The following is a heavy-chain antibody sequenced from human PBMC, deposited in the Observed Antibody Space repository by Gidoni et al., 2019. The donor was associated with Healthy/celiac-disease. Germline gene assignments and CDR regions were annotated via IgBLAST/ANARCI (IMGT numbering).Heavy chain of an antibody. J-gene: IGHJ4*02. CDR3: AREGAQYYYDSSGCYYGY. CDR1: VLTVSSNY. CDR2: IYSGGST. D-gene: IGHD3-22*01. V-gene: IGHV3-53*01. Sequence: LAESGGGFIQPGGSLSLSCAVSVLTVSSNYMSWVRQASGKGLEWVPVIYSGGSTYYADSVKGRFPISRDNSKNTLYLQMNSLRAEDTAVYYCAREGAQYYYDSSGCYYGYWGQGTLVTVSS.